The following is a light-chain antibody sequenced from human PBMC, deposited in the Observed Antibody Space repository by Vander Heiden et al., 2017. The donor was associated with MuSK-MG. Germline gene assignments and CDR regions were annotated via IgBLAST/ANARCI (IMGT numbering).Light chain of an antibody. CDR2: AAS. CDR1: QSISYH. CDR3: QQRDSTPIT. J-gene: IGKJ1*01. Sequence: DIQMTQSPSSLSASVGDRVTITCRASQSISYHLSWYQQKPGKAPKLLIYAASSLQSGVPSRFSGSGSGTDFTLTISRLQPEDFAAYYCQQRDSTPITFGQGTKVEIK. V-gene: IGKV1-39*01.